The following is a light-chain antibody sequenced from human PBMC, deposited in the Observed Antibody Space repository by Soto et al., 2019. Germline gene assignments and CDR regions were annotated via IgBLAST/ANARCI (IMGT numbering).Light chain of an antibody. V-gene: IGKV1-39*01. CDR1: QSISSY. Sequence: DIQMTQSPSSLPASVGDRVTITCRASQSISSYLNWYQQKPGKAPKLLIYAASSLQSGVPSRFSGSGSGTDFTLTISSLQPEDFATYYCQQSYSTLYTFGQGTKVDIK. CDR2: AAS. J-gene: IGKJ2*01. CDR3: QQSYSTLYT.